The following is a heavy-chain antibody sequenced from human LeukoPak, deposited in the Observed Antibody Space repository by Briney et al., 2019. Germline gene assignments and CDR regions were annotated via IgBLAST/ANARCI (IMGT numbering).Heavy chain of an antibody. CDR3: AKDKIYYDA. CDR1: GFTFSSYV. CDR2: ISGSGGST. Sequence: GGSLRLSCAASGFTFSSYVMSWVRLAPGKGLEWVSGISGSGGSTYYADSVKGRFTISSDNSKNTLYLQMNSLRAEDTAIYYCAKDKIYYDAWGQGTLVTVSS. D-gene: IGHD3-22*01. V-gene: IGHV3-23*01. J-gene: IGHJ5*02.